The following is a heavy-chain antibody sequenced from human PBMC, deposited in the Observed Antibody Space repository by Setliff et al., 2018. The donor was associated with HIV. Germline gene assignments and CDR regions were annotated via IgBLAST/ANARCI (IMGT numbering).Heavy chain of an antibody. Sequence: SETLSLTCTVSGGSISSGSYYWSWIRQPAGKGLEWIGRIYTSGSTKYNPSLKSRVTISVDTSKNQFSLKLSSVTAADTAVYYCARHDGTYCGGDCYLLGYFDLWGRGTLVTVSS. V-gene: IGHV4-61*02. J-gene: IGHJ2*01. CDR1: GGSISSGSYY. CDR3: ARHDGTYCGGDCYLLGYFDL. CDR2: IYTSGST. D-gene: IGHD2-21*02.